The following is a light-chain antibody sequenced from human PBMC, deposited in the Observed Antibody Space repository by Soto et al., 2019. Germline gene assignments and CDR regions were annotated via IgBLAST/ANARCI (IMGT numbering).Light chain of an antibody. CDR3: QQVYSPPPTWT. J-gene: IGKJ1*01. CDR1: QSISGY. V-gene: IGKV1-39*01. Sequence: DIQMTQSPSSLSASVGDRVTITCRASQSISGYVNWYQQKPGKAPNLLIHAASSLQSGVPLRFSGSGFGTDFTLTISSLQPEDVAIYYCQQVYSPPPTWTFGQGTKV. CDR2: AAS.